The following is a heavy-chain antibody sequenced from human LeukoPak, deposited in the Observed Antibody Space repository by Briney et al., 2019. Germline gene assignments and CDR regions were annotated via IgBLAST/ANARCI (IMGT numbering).Heavy chain of an antibody. CDR1: GDSVSSKSVA. Sequence: SQTLSLTCAISGDSVSSKSVAWNWIRQSPSRGLEWLGRTYYRSKWNYNYALSVKSRVTINPDTSKNQFSLHLNSVTPEDTAVYYCARLLYNYGLTDVFDIWGQGTMVTVPS. D-gene: IGHD5-18*01. V-gene: IGHV6-1*01. J-gene: IGHJ3*02. CDR3: ARLLYNYGLTDVFDI. CDR2: TYYRSKWNY.